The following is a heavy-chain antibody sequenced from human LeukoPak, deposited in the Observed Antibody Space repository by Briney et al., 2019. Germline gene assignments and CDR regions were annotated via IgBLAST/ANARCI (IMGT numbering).Heavy chain of an antibody. J-gene: IGHJ5*02. CDR2: ISSNGGST. Sequence: AGGSLRLSCAASGFTFSSYAMHWVRQAPGKGLEYVSAISSNGGSTYYANSVKGRFTISRDNSKNTLYLQMGSLRAEDMAVYYCARDRPDSSGYYLWFDPWGQGTLVTVSS. CDR3: ARDRPDSSGYYLWFDP. V-gene: IGHV3-64*01. CDR1: GFTFSSYA. D-gene: IGHD3-22*01.